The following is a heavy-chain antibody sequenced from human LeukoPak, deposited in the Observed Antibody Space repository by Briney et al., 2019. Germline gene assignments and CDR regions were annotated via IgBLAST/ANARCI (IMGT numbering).Heavy chain of an antibody. CDR2: IYTSRST. Sequence: SQTLSLTCTVSGGPISSGSYYWSWIRQPAGKGLEWIGRIYTSRSTNYNPSLKSRVTISVDTSKNQFSLKLSSVTAADTAVYYCARGEYVAVAGTLIFDYWGQGTLVTVSS. CDR3: ARGEYVAVAGTLIFDY. V-gene: IGHV4-61*02. D-gene: IGHD6-19*01. CDR1: GGPISSGSYY. J-gene: IGHJ4*02.